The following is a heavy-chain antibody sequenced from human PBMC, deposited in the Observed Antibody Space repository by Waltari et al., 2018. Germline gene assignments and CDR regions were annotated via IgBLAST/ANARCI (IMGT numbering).Heavy chain of an antibody. CDR3: AEGYAYGNYFDY. CDR2: ISDSGGTT. Sequence: EVQLLESGGGWVQPGGSLRLSCSASGFTFNSYAMSWVRQAPGKGVEGVSSISDSGGTTYYADSVKGRFTISRDNPNNTLYLQMNSLRAEDTAVYYCAEGYAYGNYFDYWGQGTLITVSS. CDR1: GFTFNSYA. D-gene: IGHD5-18*01. J-gene: IGHJ4*02. V-gene: IGHV3-23*01.